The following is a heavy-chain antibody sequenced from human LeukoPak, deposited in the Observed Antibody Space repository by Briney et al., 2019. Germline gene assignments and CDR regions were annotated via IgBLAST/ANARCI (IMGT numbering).Heavy chain of an antibody. V-gene: IGHV5-51*01. CDR1: GYNFINYW. CDR3: ARTTRPYYYYMDV. CDR2: IYPGDSDT. D-gene: IGHD1-1*01. Sequence: GESLQISCKGSGYNFINYWIGWARPMPGKGLEWMGIIYPGDSDTRYSPSFQGQVTISVDKSISTAYLQWSSLKASDTATYYCARTTRPYYYYMDVWGQGTTVTISS. J-gene: IGHJ6*03.